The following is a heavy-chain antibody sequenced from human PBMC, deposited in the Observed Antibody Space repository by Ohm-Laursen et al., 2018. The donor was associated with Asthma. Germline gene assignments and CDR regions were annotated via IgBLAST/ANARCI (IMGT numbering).Heavy chain of an antibody. V-gene: IGHV3-33*06. Sequence: SLRLSCTASGFTFSSYGMHWVRQAPGKGLEWVAVIWYDGSNKYYADSVKGRFTISRDNSKNTLYLQMNILRAEDTAVYYCAKAYGEAFDIWGQGTMVTVSS. CDR3: AKAYGEAFDI. J-gene: IGHJ3*02. D-gene: IGHD4-17*01. CDR1: GFTFSSYG. CDR2: IWYDGSNK.